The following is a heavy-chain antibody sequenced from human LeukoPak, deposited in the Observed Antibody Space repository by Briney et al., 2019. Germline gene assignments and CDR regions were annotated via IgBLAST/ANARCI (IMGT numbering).Heavy chain of an antibody. J-gene: IGHJ4*02. CDR1: GYTFTSYG. Sequence: ASVKVSCKASGYTFTSYGISWVRQAPGQGLEWMGWISAYNGNTNYAQKFQGRVTMTTDTSTSTVYMELRSLRSDDTAVYYCARDSKQWQQLVEEVDYWGQGTLVTVSS. CDR2: ISAYNGNT. D-gene: IGHD6-13*01. V-gene: IGHV1-18*01. CDR3: ARDSKQWQQLVEEVDY.